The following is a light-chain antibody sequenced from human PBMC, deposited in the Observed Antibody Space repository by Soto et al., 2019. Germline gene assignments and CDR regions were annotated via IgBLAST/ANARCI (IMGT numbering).Light chain of an antibody. CDR1: QSVSSNY. CDR3: QQYSSSPPEFT. J-gene: IGKJ3*01. Sequence: ESVLTQSPGTLSVSPGERVTLSCRASQSVSSNYLAWYQQRPGQAPRLLIFGASYRATGIPDRFSGSGSGTDFTLTISRLEPEDFAVYYCQQYSSSPPEFTFGPGTKVDSK. CDR2: GAS. V-gene: IGKV3-20*01.